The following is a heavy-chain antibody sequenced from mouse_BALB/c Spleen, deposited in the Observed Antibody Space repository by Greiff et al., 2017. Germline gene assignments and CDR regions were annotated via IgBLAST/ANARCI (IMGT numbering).Heavy chain of an antibody. J-gene: IGHJ4*01. CDR1: GFSLTSYG. V-gene: IGHV2-9*02. CDR3: ASTYYGNYGAMDY. Sequence: QVQLKESGPGLVAPSQSLSITCTVSGFSLTSYGVHWVRQPPGQGLEWLGVIWAGGSTNYNSALMSSLSSSKDNSKSQVFLKMNSLQTDDTAMYYCASTYYGNYGAMDYWGQGTSVTVSS. D-gene: IGHD2-10*01. CDR2: IWAGGST.